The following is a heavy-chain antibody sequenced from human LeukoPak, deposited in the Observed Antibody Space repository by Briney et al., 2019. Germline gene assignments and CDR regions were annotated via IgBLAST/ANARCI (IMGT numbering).Heavy chain of an antibody. J-gene: IGHJ5*01. Sequence: SGPTLVNPTQTLTLTCTFSGFSLSTSGVGVGWIRQPPGKALEWLALIYWDDDKRYSPSLKSRLTITKDTSKNQVVLTLTNMDPVDTATYYCAHRIIVNGFDSWGQGTLVTVS. CDR3: AHRIIVNGFDS. CDR2: IYWDDDK. V-gene: IGHV2-5*02. D-gene: IGHD2-2*01. CDR1: GFSLSTSGVG.